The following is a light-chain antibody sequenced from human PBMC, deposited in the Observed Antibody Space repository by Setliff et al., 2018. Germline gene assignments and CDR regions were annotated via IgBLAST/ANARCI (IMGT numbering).Light chain of an antibody. CDR2: GAS. CDR3: SSYTGNTFI. V-gene: IGLV2-14*03. J-gene: IGLJ1*01. CDR1: SSDIGGYNY. Sequence: QSALTQPASVSGSPGQSITISCTGPSSDIGGYNYVSWYQQYPGEAPQLIIYGASKRPSGVSDRFSGSKSGNTASLTISGLQVEDEADYYCSSYTGNTFIFAAGTKVTVL.